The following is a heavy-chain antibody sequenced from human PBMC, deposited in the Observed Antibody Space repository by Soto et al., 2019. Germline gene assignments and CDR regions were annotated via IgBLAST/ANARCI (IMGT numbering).Heavy chain of an antibody. D-gene: IGHD4-17*01. J-gene: IGHJ6*01. Sequence: VQLLESGGGLVQPGRSLRLACTASGFTFNHYAMTWVRQAPGRGREWVASVSGRGGSKKYADSVKGRFIISRDNSNSTLYLQMDSLGGEDTAVYHCAKDSTVTTSLYFYYYGFDVWGQGTTVTVSS. CDR1: GFTFNHYA. CDR2: VSGRGGSK. V-gene: IGHV3-23*01. CDR3: AKDSTVTTSLYFYYYGFDV.